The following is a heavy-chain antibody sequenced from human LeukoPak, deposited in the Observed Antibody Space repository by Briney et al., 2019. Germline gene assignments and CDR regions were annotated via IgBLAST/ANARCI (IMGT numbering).Heavy chain of an antibody. V-gene: IGHV1-18*01. CDR1: GYTFTSYG. CDR3: ARDLSSISPYYFDY. D-gene: IGHD2/OR15-2a*01. CDR2: ISAYNGNT. J-gene: IGHJ4*02. Sequence: ASVKVSCKASGYTFTSYGISWVRQAPGQGLEWMGWISAYNGNTNYAQKLQGRVTMTTDTSTSTAYMELRSLRSDDTAVYYCARDLSSISPYYFDYWGQGTLVTVSS.